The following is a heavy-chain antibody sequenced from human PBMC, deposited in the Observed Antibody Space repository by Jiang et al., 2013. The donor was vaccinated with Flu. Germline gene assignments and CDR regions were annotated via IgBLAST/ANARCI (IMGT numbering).Heavy chain of an antibody. V-gene: IGHV4-59*01. CDR3: AREGSGHAFDI. J-gene: IGHJ3*02. CDR1: SSYY. D-gene: IGHD6-19*01. Sequence: SSYYWSWIRQPPGRDWSGLGISITVGSTNXNPSLKSRVTISVDTSKNQFSLKLSSVTAADTAVCYCAREGSGHAFDIWGQGTMVTVSS. CDR2: SITVGST.